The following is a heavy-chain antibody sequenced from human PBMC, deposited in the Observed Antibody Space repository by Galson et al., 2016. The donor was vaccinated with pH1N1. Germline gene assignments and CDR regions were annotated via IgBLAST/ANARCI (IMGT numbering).Heavy chain of an antibody. J-gene: IGHJ4*02. Sequence: SLRLSCAASGFTLSSYWMSWVRQAPGKGLEWVANMNQDGNKKYYVDSVKGRFIISRDYSKNSLYLQMNSRRAEDTAMYYCVRAVGRAEAHWGQGTLVTVSS. V-gene: IGHV3-7*01. CDR3: VRAVGRAEAH. CDR1: GFTLSSYW. D-gene: IGHD1-26*01. CDR2: MNQDGNKK.